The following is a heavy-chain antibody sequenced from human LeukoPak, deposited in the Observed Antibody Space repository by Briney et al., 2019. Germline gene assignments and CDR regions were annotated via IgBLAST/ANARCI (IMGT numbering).Heavy chain of an antibody. V-gene: IGHV3-30*02. CDR2: LRYDGSNK. Sequence: GGSLRLSCAASGFTFSSYGMHWVRQAPGKGLEWVAFLRYDGSNKYYADSVKGRFTISRDNSKNTLYLQMNSLRAEDTAVYYCAKDHGSSGYTFDYWGQGTLVTVSS. CDR3: AKDHGSSGYTFDY. D-gene: IGHD3-22*01. CDR1: GFTFSSYG. J-gene: IGHJ4*02.